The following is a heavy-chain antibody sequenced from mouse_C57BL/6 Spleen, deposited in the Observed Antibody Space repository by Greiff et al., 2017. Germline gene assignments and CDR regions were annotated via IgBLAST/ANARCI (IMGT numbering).Heavy chain of an antibody. CDR2: IDPSDSYT. Sequence: QVQLQQPGAELVRPGTSVKLSCKASGYTFTSYWMHWVKQRPGQGLEWIGVIDPSDSYTNYNQKFKGKATLTVDTSSSTAYMQLSSLTSEDSAVYYCAKNYYGSSYEYFDYWGQGTTLTVSS. CDR3: AKNYYGSSYEYFDY. CDR1: GYTFTSYW. J-gene: IGHJ2*01. D-gene: IGHD1-1*01. V-gene: IGHV1-59*01.